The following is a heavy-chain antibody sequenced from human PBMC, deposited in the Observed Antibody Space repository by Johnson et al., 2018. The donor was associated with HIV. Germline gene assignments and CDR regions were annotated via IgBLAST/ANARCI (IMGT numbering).Heavy chain of an antibody. Sequence: QVQVVESGGGLVKPGGSLRLSCAASGFTFNDHYMSWIRQAPGKGLEWVSYISSSGGTISNAYSVKGRFTISRNNAKNSLYLQMNSLRAEDTAVYFCATVWRNEGRHAFDVWGQGTMVTVSS. CDR1: GFTFNDHY. CDR2: ISSSGGTI. D-gene: IGHD1-1*01. V-gene: IGHV3-11*04. CDR3: ATVWRNEGRHAFDV. J-gene: IGHJ3*01.